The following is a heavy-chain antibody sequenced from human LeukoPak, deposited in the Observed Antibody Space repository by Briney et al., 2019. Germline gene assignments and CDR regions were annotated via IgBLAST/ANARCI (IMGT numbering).Heavy chain of an antibody. Sequence: SETLSLTCDVSGGSIDSTNWWNWVRQPPGKGLEWIGEIHHDGRINYNPSLKSRVTLSVDKSKNQFSLRLNSVTAADTAVYYCAVSRGSYFDYWGQGTLVTVSS. CDR3: AVSRGSYFDY. CDR2: IHHDGRI. J-gene: IGHJ4*02. D-gene: IGHD1-26*01. CDR1: GGSIDSTNW. V-gene: IGHV4/OR15-8*01.